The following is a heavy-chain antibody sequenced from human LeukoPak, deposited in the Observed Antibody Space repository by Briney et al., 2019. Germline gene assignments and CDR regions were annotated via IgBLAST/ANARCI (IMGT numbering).Heavy chain of an antibody. D-gene: IGHD3-3*01. CDR2: INTDGTNT. V-gene: IGHV3-74*01. Sequence: GGSLRLSCAASGFSFRSYWMHWVRQAPGKGLVWVSRINTDGTNTGYADSVKGRFTISRDNAKNTLYLQMNSLRAEDTAVYYCAKEYYDFWSGYYIVFDIWGQGTMVTVSS. CDR1: GFSFRSYW. CDR3: AKEYYDFWSGYYIVFDI. J-gene: IGHJ3*02.